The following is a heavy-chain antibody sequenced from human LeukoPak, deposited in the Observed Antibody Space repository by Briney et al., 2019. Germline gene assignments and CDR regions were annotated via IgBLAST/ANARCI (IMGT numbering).Heavy chain of an antibody. D-gene: IGHD3-22*01. Sequence: GGSLRLSCKASGFSFSDFAMTWVRQAPGKGLEWVSTISGRGDSTYYADSVKGRFTVSRDNSDNTLYLHMNSLRAEDTAVYFCANPDSSGFYFSMRFDFWGQGTLVTVSS. CDR1: GFSFSDFA. CDR2: ISGRGDST. J-gene: IGHJ4*02. V-gene: IGHV3-23*01. CDR3: ANPDSSGFYFSMRFDF.